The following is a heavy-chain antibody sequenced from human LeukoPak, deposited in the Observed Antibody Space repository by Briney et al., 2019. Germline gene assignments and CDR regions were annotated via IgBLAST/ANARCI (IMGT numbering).Heavy chain of an antibody. J-gene: IGHJ4*02. CDR1: GFTFSSYA. V-gene: IGHV3-30*04. CDR2: ISYDGSNK. Sequence: GSLRLSCAASGFTFSSYAMHWVRQAPGKGLEWVAVISYDGSNKYYADPVKGRFTISRDNSKNTLYLQMNSLRAEDTAVYYCARESQAYYYGSGSPNYWGQGTLVTVSS. D-gene: IGHD3-10*01. CDR3: ARESQAYYYGSGSPNY.